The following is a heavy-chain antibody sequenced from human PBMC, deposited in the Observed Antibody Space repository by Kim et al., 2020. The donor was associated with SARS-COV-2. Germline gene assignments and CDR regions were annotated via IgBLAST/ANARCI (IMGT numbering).Heavy chain of an antibody. CDR2: ISYEGSKK. CDR1: GFNFNYYG. V-gene: IGHV3-30*18. D-gene: IGHD3-3*01. J-gene: IGHJ4*01. Sequence: GGSLRLSCVVSGFNFNYYGMHWVRQAPGKGLEWVAGISYEGSKKFYADSLMGRFTISRDSSKKTLFLQKDSLTSEDTAVYYCAKRGGVFDFSSASYIDY. CDR3: AKRGGVFDFSSASYIDY.